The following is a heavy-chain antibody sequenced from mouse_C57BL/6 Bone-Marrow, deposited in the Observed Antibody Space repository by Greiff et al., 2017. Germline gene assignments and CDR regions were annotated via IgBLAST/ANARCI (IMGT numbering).Heavy chain of an antibody. Sequence: QVQLKESGPGLVQPSQSLSITCTVSGFSLTSYGVHWVRQSPGKGLEWLGVIWSGGSTDYNAAFISRLSISKDNSKSQVFFKMNSLQADDTAIYYCARNFYDGYGYYAMDYWGQGTSVTVSS. CDR2: IWSGGST. J-gene: IGHJ4*01. V-gene: IGHV2-2*01. CDR3: ARNFYDGYGYYAMDY. CDR1: GFSLTSYG. D-gene: IGHD2-2*01.